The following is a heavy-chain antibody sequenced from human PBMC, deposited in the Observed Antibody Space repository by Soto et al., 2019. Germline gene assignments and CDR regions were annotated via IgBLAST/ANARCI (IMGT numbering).Heavy chain of an antibody. V-gene: IGHV4-59*01. CDR2: IYYSGRT. D-gene: IGHD3-10*01. CDR3: ARGEDRGAFPSGY. Sequence: QVQLQESGPGLVKPSETLSLTCTVSGGSISSYYWSWIRQPPGKGLESIGYIYYSGRTNYNPSLXXRXXIALDESKNQYSLKLSSVTAADTAVYYCARGEDRGAFPSGYWGQGTLVTVSS. J-gene: IGHJ4*02. CDR1: GGSISSYY.